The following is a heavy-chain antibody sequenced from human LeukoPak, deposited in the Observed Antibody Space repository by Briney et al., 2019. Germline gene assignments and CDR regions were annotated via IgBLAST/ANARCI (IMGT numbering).Heavy chain of an antibody. CDR1: GGSFSGYY. V-gene: IGHV4-34*01. J-gene: IGHJ4*02. Sequence: SETLSLTCAVYGGSFSGYYWSWIRQPPGKGLEWIGEISTNYNPSLKSRVTISVDTSKNQFSLKLSSVTAADTAVYYCARGRDVGGYCSSTSCYPFDYWGQGTLATVSS. CDR3: ARGRDVGGYCSSTSCYPFDY. D-gene: IGHD2-2*01. CDR2: IST.